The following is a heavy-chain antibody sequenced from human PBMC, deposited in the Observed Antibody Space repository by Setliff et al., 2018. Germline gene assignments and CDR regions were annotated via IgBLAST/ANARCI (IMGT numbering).Heavy chain of an antibody. Sequence: SETLSLTCAVYGGSFTGYYWSWLRQPPGKGLEWIGEINHSGSTKYNPSLKSRVTISVDTSNNQFSLKLSSVTAADTAVYYCARERSLITNRRYFDSWGQGTLVTVSS. CDR3: ARERSLITNRRYFDS. CDR2: INHSGST. CDR1: GGSFTGYY. D-gene: IGHD1-1*01. V-gene: IGHV4-34*01. J-gene: IGHJ4*02.